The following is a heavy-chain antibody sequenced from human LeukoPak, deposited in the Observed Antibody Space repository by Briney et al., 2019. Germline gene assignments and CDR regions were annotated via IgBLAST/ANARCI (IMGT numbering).Heavy chain of an antibody. CDR1: GGSISGYY. D-gene: IGHD6-13*01. CDR3: ARGRYSSSAHVY. J-gene: IGHJ4*02. Sequence: SETLSLTCTVSGGSISGYYWSWFRQPPGKGLEWIGEINHSGSTNYNPSLKSRVTISVDTSKNQFSLKLSSVTAADTAVYYCARGRYSSSAHVYWGQGTLVTVSS. V-gene: IGHV4-34*01. CDR2: INHSGST.